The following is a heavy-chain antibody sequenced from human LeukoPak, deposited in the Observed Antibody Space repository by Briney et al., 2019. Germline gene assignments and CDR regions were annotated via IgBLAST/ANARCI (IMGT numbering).Heavy chain of an antibody. J-gene: IGHJ3*02. V-gene: IGHV3-23*01. CDR1: GFTFSSYA. D-gene: IGHD2-2*01. Sequence: GGSLKLSCAASGFTFSSYAMSWVRQAPGKGLGWVSAISGSGGSTYYADSVKGRFTISRDNSKNTLYLQMNSLRAEDTAVYYCAKVREWVPAAIGAFDIWGQGTMVTVSS. CDR2: ISGSGGST. CDR3: AKVREWVPAAIGAFDI.